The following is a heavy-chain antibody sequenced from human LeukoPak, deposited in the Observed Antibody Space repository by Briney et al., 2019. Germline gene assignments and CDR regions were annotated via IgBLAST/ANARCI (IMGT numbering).Heavy chain of an antibody. CDR1: GYNFISYG. CDR2: VSGYKGNT. V-gene: IGHV1-18*01. D-gene: IGHD2-2*01. J-gene: IGHJ3*01. CDR3: ARSGFCTSSSCYRESDGLDF. Sequence: ASVTVSCKAYGYNFISYGGSWVRQAPGQGLEWMGWVSGYKGNTYNAQKMEHRVILAPDPATSPAYMELRELRSGETAVYYCARSGFCTSSSCYRESDGLDFWGQGTMVTVSS.